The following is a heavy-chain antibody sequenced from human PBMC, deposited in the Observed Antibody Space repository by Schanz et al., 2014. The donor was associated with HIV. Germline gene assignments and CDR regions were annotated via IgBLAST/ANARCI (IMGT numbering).Heavy chain of an antibody. Sequence: EQLVESGGGVVQPGRSLRLSCAASGFTFKSYAMSWVRQAPGKGLEWVSAISATGGSTYYADSVKGRFTISRDHTKXXXYLQXNSLRAEDTAVYYCASDYHWNSFDPWGQGTLVTVSP. V-gene: IGHV3-23*04. CDR3: ASDYHWNSFDP. CDR2: ISATGGST. CDR1: GFTFKSYA. J-gene: IGHJ5*02. D-gene: IGHD1-20*01.